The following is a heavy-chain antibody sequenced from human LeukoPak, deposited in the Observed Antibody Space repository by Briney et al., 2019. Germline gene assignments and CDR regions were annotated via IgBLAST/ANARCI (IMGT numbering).Heavy chain of an antibody. CDR3: ARAPGGYSSGGPESFDY. D-gene: IGHD3-22*01. CDR2: IYYSGST. J-gene: IGHJ4*02. V-gene: IGHV4-31*03. Sequence: PSETLSLTCTVSGGSISSGGYYWSWIRQHPGKGLEWIGYIYYSGSTYYNPSLESRVSISVDTSKNQFSLKLSSVTAADTAVYYCARAPGGYSSGGPESFDYWGQGTLVTVSS. CDR1: GGSISSGGYY.